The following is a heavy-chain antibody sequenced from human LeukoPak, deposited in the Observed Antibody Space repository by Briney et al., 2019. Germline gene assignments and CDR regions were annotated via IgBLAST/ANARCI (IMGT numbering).Heavy chain of an antibody. CDR2: IKTKTDGGTT. Sequence: GGSLRLSRAASGFTFSNAWMSGVRQAPGKGLGWGGRIKTKTDGGTTDYAAPVKGRFTISRDDSKNTLFLQMNSLKTEDTAVYYCTTGSSSWYRDFDYWGQGTLVTVSS. V-gene: IGHV3-15*01. D-gene: IGHD6-13*01. CDR1: GFTFSNAW. J-gene: IGHJ4*02. CDR3: TTGSSSWYRDFDY.